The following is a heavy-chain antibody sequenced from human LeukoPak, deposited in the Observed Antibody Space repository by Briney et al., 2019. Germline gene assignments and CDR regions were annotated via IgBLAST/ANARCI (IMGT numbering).Heavy chain of an antibody. Sequence: GGSLRLSWAASGFAFTAYWMHWVRQAPGKGLDWVARINEDATTITYADSVKGRFIISRDNSKKSLYLQMNNVRAEDTAVYYCVRDLIFVWTPGDDFDFWGQGTLVIVSS. CDR2: INEDATTI. V-gene: IGHV3-74*01. CDR1: GFAFTAYW. D-gene: IGHD3-3*01. J-gene: IGHJ4*02. CDR3: VRDLIFVWTPGDDFDF.